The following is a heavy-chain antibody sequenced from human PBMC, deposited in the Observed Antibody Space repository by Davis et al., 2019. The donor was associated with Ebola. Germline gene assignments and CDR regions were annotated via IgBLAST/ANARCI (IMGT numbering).Heavy chain of an antibody. CDR2: IIPILGIA. V-gene: IGHV1-69*04. Sequence: KVSCKASGGTFSSYAISWVRQAPGQGLEWMGRIIPILGIANYAQKFQGRVTITADESTSTAYMELSSLRSEDTAVYYCARSPNYGSGSFNYYYGMDVWGQGTTVTVSS. D-gene: IGHD3-10*01. CDR1: GGTFSSYA. J-gene: IGHJ6*02. CDR3: ARSPNYGSGSFNYYYGMDV.